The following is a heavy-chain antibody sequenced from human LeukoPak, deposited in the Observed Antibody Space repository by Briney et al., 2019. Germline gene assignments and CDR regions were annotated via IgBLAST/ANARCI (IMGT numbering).Heavy chain of an antibody. D-gene: IGHD6-25*01. J-gene: IGHJ4*02. CDR2: VHYTRSYSGTT. Sequence: SETLSLTCTVSSGSIGSDALYWGWIRQSPGKGLEWIGSVHYTRSYSGTTYYNPSLKSRVTISVDTSKNQFSLKLSSVTAADTAVYYCASPSRPSVAAEVVYWGQGTLVTVSS. V-gene: IGHV4-39*01. CDR1: SGSIGSDALY. CDR3: ASPSRPSVAAEVVY.